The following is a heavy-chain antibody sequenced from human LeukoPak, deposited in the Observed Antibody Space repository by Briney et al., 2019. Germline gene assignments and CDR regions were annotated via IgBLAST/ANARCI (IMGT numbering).Heavy chain of an antibody. V-gene: IGHV3-23*01. D-gene: IGHD3-3*01. Sequence: GGSLRLSCEASGFTFSTHAMNWIRQTPGKGLEWLSVISGDVQTTTYASSVKGRFTISRDNSKNTLYLEMNSLRVEDMAIYYCAKDGYYSSANHFARLHFDLWGRGTRVTVSS. J-gene: IGHJ2*01. CDR1: GFTFSTHA. CDR2: ISGDVQTT. CDR3: AKDGYYSSANHFARLHFDL.